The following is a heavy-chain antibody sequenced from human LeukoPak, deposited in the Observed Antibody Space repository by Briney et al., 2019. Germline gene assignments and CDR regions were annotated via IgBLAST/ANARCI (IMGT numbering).Heavy chain of an antibody. CDR1: GGSISSSSYY. Sequence: PSETLSLTCTVSGGSISSSSYYWGWIRQPPGKGLEWIGSIYYSGSTYYNPSLKSRVTISVDTSKNQFSLNLSSVIAADTAVYYCARVADYGYNYYMDVWGKGTTVTVSS. V-gene: IGHV4-39*07. D-gene: IGHD3-16*01. J-gene: IGHJ6*03. CDR2: IYYSGST. CDR3: ARVADYGYNYYMDV.